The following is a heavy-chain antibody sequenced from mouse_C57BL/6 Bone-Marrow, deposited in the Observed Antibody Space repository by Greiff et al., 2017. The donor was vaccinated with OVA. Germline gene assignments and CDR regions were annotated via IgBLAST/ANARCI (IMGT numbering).Heavy chain of an antibody. V-gene: IGHV1-63*01. CDR1: GYTFTNYW. CDR2: IYPGGGYT. CDR3: ARRPTVVEYYFDY. J-gene: IGHJ2*01. Sequence: QVQLKQSGAELVRPGTSVKMSCKASGYTFTNYWIGWAKQRPGHGLEWIGDIYPGGGYTNYNEKFKGKATLTADKSSSTAYMQFSSLTSEDSAIYYCARRPTVVEYYFDYWGQGTTLTVSS. D-gene: IGHD1-1*01.